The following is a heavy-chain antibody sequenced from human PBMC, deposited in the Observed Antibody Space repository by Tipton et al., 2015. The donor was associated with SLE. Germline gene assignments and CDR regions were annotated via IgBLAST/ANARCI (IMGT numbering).Heavy chain of an antibody. CDR3: TRGRLRCDY. Sequence: GLVKPSETLSLTCAVSGVSFSGNYLNWIRQSPGKGLEWIGYIYSSGDTNYNPSLKSRVTISVDASKKQFSLKVSSVTAADTAVYYCTRGRLRCDYWGQGNLVTVSS. CDR1: GVSFSGNY. D-gene: IGHD5-12*01. V-gene: IGHV4-4*08. J-gene: IGHJ4*02. CDR2: IYSSGDT.